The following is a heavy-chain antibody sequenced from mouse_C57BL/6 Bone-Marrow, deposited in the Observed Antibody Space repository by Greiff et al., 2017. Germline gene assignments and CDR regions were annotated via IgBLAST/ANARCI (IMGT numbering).Heavy chain of an antibody. D-gene: IGHD1-1*01. CDR3: ARPHYGSSYYFDY. V-gene: IGHV5-17*01. Sequence: EVQVVESGGGLVKPGGSLKLSCAASGFTFSDYGMHWVRQAPEKGLEWVAYISSGSSTIYYADTVKGRFTISRDNAKNTLFLQMTSLRSGDTAMYYCARPHYGSSYYFDYWGQGTTLTVSS. CDR1: GFTFSDYG. J-gene: IGHJ2*01. CDR2: ISSGSSTI.